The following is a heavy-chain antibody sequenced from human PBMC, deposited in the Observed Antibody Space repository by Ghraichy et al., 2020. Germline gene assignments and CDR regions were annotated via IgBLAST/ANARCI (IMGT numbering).Heavy chain of an antibody. Sequence: GGSLRLSCAASGFTFSSYWMSWVRQAPGKGLEWVANIKQDGSEKYYVDSVKGRFTISRDNAKNSLYLQMNSLRAEDTAVYYCARVCFTLWRGATAPFDYWGQGTLVTVSS. D-gene: IGHD1-26*01. CDR2: IKQDGSEK. CDR1: GFTFSSYW. J-gene: IGHJ4*02. CDR3: ARVCFTLWRGATAPFDY. V-gene: IGHV3-7*03.